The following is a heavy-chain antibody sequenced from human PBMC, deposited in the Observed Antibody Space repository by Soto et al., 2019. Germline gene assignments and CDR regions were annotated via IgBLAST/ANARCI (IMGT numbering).Heavy chain of an antibody. D-gene: IGHD6-13*01. CDR1: GFTFSSYE. Sequence: PGGSLRLACAASGFTFSSYEMNWVRQAPGKGLEWVSYISSSGSTIYYADSVKGRFTISRDNAKNSLYLQMNSLIAEDTAVYYCARDPPSSSWSYFDYWGQGTLVTVSS. J-gene: IGHJ4*02. CDR2: ISSSGSTI. CDR3: ARDPPSSSWSYFDY. V-gene: IGHV3-48*03.